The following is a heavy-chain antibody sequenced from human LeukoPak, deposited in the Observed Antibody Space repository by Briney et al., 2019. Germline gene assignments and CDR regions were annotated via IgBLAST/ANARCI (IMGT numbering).Heavy chain of an antibody. Sequence: PSETLSLTCTVSGGSISSYFWSWIRQPPGKGLEWIGYVYYSGSTNYNPSLESRVTISVDTSKNQFSLKLSSVTAADTAVYYCAGGFLSPVQFDYWGQGTLVTVSS. J-gene: IGHJ4*02. CDR3: AGGFLSPVQFDY. D-gene: IGHD3-16*01. CDR1: GGSISSYF. CDR2: VYYSGST. V-gene: IGHV4-59*01.